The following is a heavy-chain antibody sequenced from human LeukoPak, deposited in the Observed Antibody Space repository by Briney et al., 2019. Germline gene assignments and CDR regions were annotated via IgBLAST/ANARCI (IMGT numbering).Heavy chain of an antibody. CDR2: MNPNSGNT. CDR3: ARGLRFLEYRKRNYYFDY. CDR1: GYTFTSYD. V-gene: IGHV1-8*01. Sequence: GASVKVSCKASGYTFTSYDINWVRQATGQGLEWMGWMNPNSGNTGYAQKFQGRVTMTRNTSISTAYMELSSLRSEDTAVYYCARGLRFLEYRKRNYYFDYWGQGTLVTVSS. J-gene: IGHJ4*02. D-gene: IGHD3-3*01.